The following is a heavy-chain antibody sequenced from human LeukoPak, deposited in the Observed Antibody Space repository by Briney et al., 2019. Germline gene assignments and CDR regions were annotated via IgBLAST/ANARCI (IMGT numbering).Heavy chain of an antibody. D-gene: IGHD4-17*01. CDR3: ARDGVYGDYYFDY. V-gene: IGHV3-7*01. Sequence: GGSLRLSCAASGFPFNAYWMTWVRQAPGKGLEWVANIRQDGDTKYYVDSVKGRFTISRDNAKNSLYLQMNSLRAEDTAVYYCARDGVYGDYYFDYWGQGTLVTVSS. J-gene: IGHJ4*02. CDR1: GFPFNAYW. CDR2: IRQDGDTK.